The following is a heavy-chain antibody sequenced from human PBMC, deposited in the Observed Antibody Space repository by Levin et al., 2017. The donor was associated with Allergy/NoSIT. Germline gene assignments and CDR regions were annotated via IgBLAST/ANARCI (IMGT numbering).Heavy chain of an antibody. Sequence: PSETLSLTCTVSGGSISSGGYYWSWIRQHPGKGLEWIGYIYYSGSTYYNPSLKSRVTISVDTSKNQFSLKLSSVTAADTAVYYCARDSPSYSSKGIWFDPWGQGTLVTVSS. D-gene: IGHD6-13*01. CDR3: ARDSPSYSSKGIWFDP. CDR2: IYYSGST. J-gene: IGHJ5*02. V-gene: IGHV4-31*03. CDR1: GGSISSGGYY.